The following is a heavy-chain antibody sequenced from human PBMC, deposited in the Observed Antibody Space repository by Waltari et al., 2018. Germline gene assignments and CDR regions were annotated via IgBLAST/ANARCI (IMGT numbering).Heavy chain of an antibody. J-gene: IGHJ4*02. D-gene: IGHD3-9*01. CDR2: ISSSSSYI. Sequence: EVQLVESGGGLVKPGGSLRLSCAASGFTFSSYSMNWVRQAPGKGLEWVSSISSSSSYIYYADSVKGRFTISRDNAKNSLYLQMNSLRAEDTAVYYCARFPYYDILTGYYGLDYWGQGTLVTVSS. V-gene: IGHV3-21*01. CDR3: ARFPYYDILTGYYGLDY. CDR1: GFTFSSYS.